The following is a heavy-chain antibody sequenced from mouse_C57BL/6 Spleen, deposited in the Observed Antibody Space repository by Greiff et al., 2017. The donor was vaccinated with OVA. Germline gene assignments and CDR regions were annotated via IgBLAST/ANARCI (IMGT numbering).Heavy chain of an antibody. V-gene: IGHV1-50*01. J-gene: IGHJ2*01. D-gene: IGHD1-1*01. Sequence: VQLQQSGAELVKPGASVKLSCKASGYTFTSYWMQWVKQRPGQGLEWIGEIDPSDSYTNYNQKFKGKATLTVDTSSSTAYMQLSSLTSEDSAVYYCALIYYYGSSYPSFDYWGQGTTLTVSS. CDR1: GYTFTSYW. CDR3: ALIYYYGSSYPSFDY. CDR2: IDPSDSYT.